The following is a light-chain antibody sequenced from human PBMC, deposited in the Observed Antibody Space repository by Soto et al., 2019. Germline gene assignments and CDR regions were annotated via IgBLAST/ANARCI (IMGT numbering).Light chain of an antibody. CDR2: AAS. CDR1: QSISTY. Sequence: DIQMTQSPSSLSASVGDRVTVTCRASQSISTYFNWYQQKPGKAPKLLIYAASSLQSGVPSRFGDRRSGTDFTLTISSLQPEDSATYYCQQTYSTPWTFGQGTKVEVK. J-gene: IGKJ1*01. V-gene: IGKV1-39*01. CDR3: QQTYSTPWT.